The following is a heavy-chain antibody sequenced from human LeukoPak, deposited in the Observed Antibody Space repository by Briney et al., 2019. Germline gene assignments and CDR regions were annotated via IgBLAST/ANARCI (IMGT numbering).Heavy chain of an antibody. CDR1: GYTFNSYD. Sequence: ASVKASCKASGYTFNSYDINWVRQATGQGLEWMGWMNPSTGNTGYAQKFQGRVTMTRDTSTSTACMELSSLKSEDTAVYYCARLSETPAFYPGGRYLYLAYWGQGAQVTVSS. CDR2: MNPSTGNT. CDR3: ARLSETPAFYPGGRYLYLAY. V-gene: IGHV1-8*01. D-gene: IGHD2-8*02. J-gene: IGHJ4*02.